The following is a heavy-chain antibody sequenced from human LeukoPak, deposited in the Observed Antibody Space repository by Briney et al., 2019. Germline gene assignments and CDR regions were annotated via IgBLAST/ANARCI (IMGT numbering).Heavy chain of an antibody. Sequence: SETLSLTCTVSGGSISSGSYYWSWIRQPAGKGLEWIGRIYTSGSTNYNPSLKSRVTISVDTSKNQFSLKLCSVTAADTAVYYCARCPSDILTGYYYYYMDVWGKGTTVTISS. V-gene: IGHV4-61*02. CDR3: ARCPSDILTGYYYYYMDV. CDR2: IYTSGST. J-gene: IGHJ6*03. D-gene: IGHD3-9*01. CDR1: GGSISSGSYY.